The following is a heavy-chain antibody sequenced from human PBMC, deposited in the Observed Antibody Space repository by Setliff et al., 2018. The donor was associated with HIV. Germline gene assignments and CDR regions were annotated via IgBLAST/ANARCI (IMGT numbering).Heavy chain of an antibody. CDR2: INKDGNEV. J-gene: IGHJ1*01. Sequence: PGGSLRLSCLTSGFTFKNYWMSWVRQAPGKGLEWVGNINKDGNEVYYVDSLKGRFTISRDNAKNSVYMQMNSLRAEDTAVYYCVRDTYNFPESWGQGTLVTVSS. CDR3: VRDTYNFPES. CDR1: GFTFKNYW. V-gene: IGHV3-7*01. D-gene: IGHD3-3*01.